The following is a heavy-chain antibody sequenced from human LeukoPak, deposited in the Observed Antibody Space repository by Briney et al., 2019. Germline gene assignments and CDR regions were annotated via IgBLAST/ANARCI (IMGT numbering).Heavy chain of an antibody. CDR1: GFTFGHYA. J-gene: IGHJ5*02. D-gene: IGHD3-9*01. Sequence: GGSLRLSCAASGFTFGHYAMSWVRQAPGKGLEWVSLIRADGDNTLYADSVKGRFSISRDNSKDTLFLQMNGLRAEDTAVYYCAKVGCYDVLADPFFLPVGKGETGEFDLWGQGTLVTVSS. CDR3: AKVGCYDVLADPFFLPVGKGETGEFDL. CDR2: IRADGDNT. V-gene: IGHV3-23*01.